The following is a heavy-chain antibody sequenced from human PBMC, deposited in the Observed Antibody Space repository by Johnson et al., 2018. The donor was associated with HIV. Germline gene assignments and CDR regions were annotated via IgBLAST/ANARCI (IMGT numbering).Heavy chain of an antibody. V-gene: IGHV3-11*04. CDR3: ARRTVTALFDI. Sequence: QVQLVESGGGLVKPGGSLRLSCAASGFTFSDYYITWIRQAPGKGLEWLSFISSSGDIIRYADSVKGRVTISRDNAKNSLILQMNSLRDEDTAVYYCARRTVTALFDIWGQGTLVTVSS. CDR2: ISSSGDII. D-gene: IGHD4-17*01. J-gene: IGHJ3*02. CDR1: GFTFSDYY.